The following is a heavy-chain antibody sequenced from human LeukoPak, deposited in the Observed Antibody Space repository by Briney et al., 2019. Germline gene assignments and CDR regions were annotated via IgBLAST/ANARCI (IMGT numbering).Heavy chain of an antibody. D-gene: IGHD3-10*01. CDR3: AGERRYLKS. CDR1: GGSISSGGYY. CDR2: IYYSGST. J-gene: IGHJ4*02. Sequence: SETLTLTCTVSGGSISSGGYYWSWIRHLPGKVLEWIGYIYYSGSTYYNPSLKSRVTISVDTSKNQFSLKLSSVTAADTAVYYCAGERRYLKSWGQGTLVTVSS. V-gene: IGHV4-31*03.